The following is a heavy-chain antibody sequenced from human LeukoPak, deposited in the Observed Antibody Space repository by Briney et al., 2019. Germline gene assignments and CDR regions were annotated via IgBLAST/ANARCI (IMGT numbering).Heavy chain of an antibody. CDR3: AKRDSIGGWVDY. CDR2: AGGSDGST. CDR1: GFTFSNYP. D-gene: IGHD6-19*01. V-gene: IGHV3-23*01. Sequence: GGSLRLSCAASGFTFSNYPMGWVRQPPGKGLQWVSIAGGSDGSTYYGDPVKGRFTISRDNSKDTLYPQMNSLRADDTAVYFCAKRDSIGGWVDYWGQGALVTVSS. J-gene: IGHJ4*02.